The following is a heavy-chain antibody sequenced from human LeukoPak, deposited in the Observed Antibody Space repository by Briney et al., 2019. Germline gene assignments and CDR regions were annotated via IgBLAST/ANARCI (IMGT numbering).Heavy chain of an antibody. CDR3: ARQPGSTYYYYYMDV. CDR2: IYHSGST. Sequence: SGTLSLTCAVSGGSISSSNWWSWVRQPPGKGLEWIGEIYHSGSTNYNPSLKSRVTISVDTSKNQFSLKLSSVTAADTAVYYCARQPGSTYYYYYMDVWGKGTTVTVSS. V-gene: IGHV4-4*02. J-gene: IGHJ6*03. CDR1: GGSISSSNW.